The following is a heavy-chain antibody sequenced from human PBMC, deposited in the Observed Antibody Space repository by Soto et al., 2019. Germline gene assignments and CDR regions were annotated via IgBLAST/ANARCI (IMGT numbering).Heavy chain of an antibody. CDR3: ARGRDSSGWFDP. V-gene: IGHV1-18*01. D-gene: IGHD3-22*01. CDR1: GYTFTIYG. J-gene: IGHJ5*02. CDR2: ISAYNGNT. Sequence: ASVNVSCKASGYTFTIYGISWVRQAPGQGLEWMGWISAYNGNTNYAQKLQGRVTMTTDTSTSTAYMELRSLRSEDTAVYYCARGRDSSGWFDPWGQGTLVTVSS.